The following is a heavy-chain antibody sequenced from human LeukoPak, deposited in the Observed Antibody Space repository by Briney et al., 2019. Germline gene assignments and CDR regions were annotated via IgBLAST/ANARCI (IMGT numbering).Heavy chain of an antibody. CDR2: ISYDGGNK. D-gene: IGHD6-19*01. Sequence: PGRSLRLSCAASGFTFSSYAMHWVRQAPGKGLEWVAIISYDGGNKYYADSVKGRFTISRDNSKNTLYLQMNSLRADDTVVYYCAKERSSGWPFDYWGQGTLGTVSS. J-gene: IGHJ4*02. CDR3: AKERSSGWPFDY. CDR1: GFTFSSYA. V-gene: IGHV3-30-3*01.